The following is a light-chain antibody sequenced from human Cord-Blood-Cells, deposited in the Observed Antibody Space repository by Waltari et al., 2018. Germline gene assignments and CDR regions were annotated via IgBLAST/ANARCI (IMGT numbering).Light chain of an antibody. CDR1: SRDVAGYNY. J-gene: IGLJ3*02. CDR2: DVS. Sequence: QSALTQPAPAPGSPGQSITISCTGTSRDVAGYNYVSSYQQHPGKAPKLMIDDVSNRPSGVSNRFSGSKSGNTASLTISGLQAEDEADYYCSSYTSSSTWVFGGGTKLTVL. CDR3: SSYTSSSTWV. V-gene: IGLV2-14*01.